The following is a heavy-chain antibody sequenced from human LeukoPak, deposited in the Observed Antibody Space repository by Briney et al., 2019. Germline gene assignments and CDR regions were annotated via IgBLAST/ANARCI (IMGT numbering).Heavy chain of an antibody. J-gene: IGHJ4*02. CDR2: INPNSGVT. CDR1: GYTFTDYY. CDR3: ARTKPPCTSCLLLDY. Sequence: ASVKVSCKASGYTFTDYYIHWLRQAPGQGLEWMGWINPNSGVTNYAQKFQGLVTMSRDTSVTTAYMEFSRLTSDDTAVYYCARTKPPCTSCLLLDYWGQGTLVTVSS. D-gene: IGHD2-2*01. V-gene: IGHV1-2*02.